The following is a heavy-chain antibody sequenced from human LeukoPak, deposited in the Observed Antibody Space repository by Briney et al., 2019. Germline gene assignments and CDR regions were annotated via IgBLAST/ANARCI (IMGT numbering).Heavy chain of an antibody. CDR2: IIPIFGTA. J-gene: IGHJ3*02. V-gene: IGHV1-69*13. CDR3: ARGDFRGYSSSWYMLDAFDI. D-gene: IGHD6-13*01. Sequence: SVKVSCKASGGTFSSYAISWVRQAPGQGLEWMGGIIPIFGTANYAQKFQGRVTITADESTSTAYMELSSLRSEDTAVYYCARGDFRGYSSSWYMLDAFDIWGQGTMVTVSS. CDR1: GGTFSSYA.